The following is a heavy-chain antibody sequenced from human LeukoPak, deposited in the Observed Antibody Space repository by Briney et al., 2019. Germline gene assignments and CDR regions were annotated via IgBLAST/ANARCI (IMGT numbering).Heavy chain of an antibody. V-gene: IGHV4-61*08. J-gene: IGHJ4*02. Sequence: SETLSLTCTVSGGSISSGGYYWSWIRQHPGKGLEWIGYIYYSGSTNYNPSLKSRVTISVDTSKNQFSLKLSSVTAADTAVYYCASGYGSSGRFDYWGQGTLVTVSS. CDR2: IYYSGST. D-gene: IGHD3-10*01. CDR1: GGSISSGGYY. CDR3: ASGYGSSGRFDY.